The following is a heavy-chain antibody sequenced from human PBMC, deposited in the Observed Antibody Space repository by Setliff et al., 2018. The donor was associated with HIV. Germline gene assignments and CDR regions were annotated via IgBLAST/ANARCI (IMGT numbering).Heavy chain of an antibody. D-gene: IGHD6-13*01. J-gene: IGHJ4*02. CDR1: GYTFTSYG. Sequence: GASVKVSCKASGYTFTSYGISWVRQAPGQGLEWMGWISAYNGNTNYAQKLQGRVTMTTDTSTSTAYMELRSLRSDDTAVYYCARDRGPLAAAGTISDYWGQGTLVTVSS. CDR3: ARDRGPLAAAGTISDY. V-gene: IGHV1-18*04. CDR2: ISAYNGNT.